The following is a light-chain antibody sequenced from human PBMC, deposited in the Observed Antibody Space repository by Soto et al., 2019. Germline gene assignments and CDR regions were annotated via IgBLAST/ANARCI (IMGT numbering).Light chain of an antibody. CDR2: DAS. CDR1: HYFSMW. CDR3: QQYNSFPWT. Sequence: DMQESQSPSTLSPSVRDKGSFTCRASHYFSMWLAWYQQRPGKAPSLLITDASKLESGVPPRFNGSRSETEITLTIRNLQPDDFATYYCQQYNSFPWTCGLGTKVDIK. V-gene: IGKV1-5*01. J-gene: IGKJ1*01.